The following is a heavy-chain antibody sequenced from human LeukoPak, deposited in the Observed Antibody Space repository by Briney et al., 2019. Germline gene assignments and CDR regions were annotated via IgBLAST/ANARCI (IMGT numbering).Heavy chain of an antibody. J-gene: IGHJ4*02. Sequence: ERSLRLSCAASGFTFSSYGMHWVRQAPGKGLEWVAVISYDGSNKYYADSVKGRFTISRDNSKNTLYLQMNSLRAEDTAVYYCAKREGQWLPDWGQGTLVTVSS. CDR1: GFTFSSYG. CDR2: ISYDGSNK. CDR3: AKREGQWLPD. V-gene: IGHV3-30*18. D-gene: IGHD6-19*01.